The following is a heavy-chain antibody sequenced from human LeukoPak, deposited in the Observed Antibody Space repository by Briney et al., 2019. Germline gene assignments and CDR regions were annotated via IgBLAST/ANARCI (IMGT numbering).Heavy chain of an antibody. D-gene: IGHD2/OR15-2a*01. V-gene: IGHV3-11*01. CDR3: ARDPIARGNIGNAMDV. CDR1: EFTFSDYY. Sequence: SLRLSCAPSEFTFSDYYLSWIRQAPGKGLEWVSYIIHSVSTIYYAYSVNDRFSVSRDNAKTALYLQMTSLRAEDTAVYYCARDPIARGNIGNAMDVWGNGTTVTVSS. CDR2: IIHSVSTI. J-gene: IGHJ6*03.